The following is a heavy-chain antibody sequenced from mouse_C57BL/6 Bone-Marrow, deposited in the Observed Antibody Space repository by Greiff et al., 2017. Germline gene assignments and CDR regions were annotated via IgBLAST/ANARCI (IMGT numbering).Heavy chain of an antibody. CDR3: ANYYDGSSDAMDY. Sequence: VQVVESDAELVKPGASVKISCKVSGYTFTDHTIHWMKQRPEQGLEWIGYIYPRDGSTKYNEKFKGKATLTADKSSSTAYMQLNSLTSEDSAVYFCANYYDGSSDAMDYWGQGTSVTVSS. J-gene: IGHJ4*01. V-gene: IGHV1-78*01. CDR2: IYPRDGST. CDR1: GYTFTDHT. D-gene: IGHD1-1*01.